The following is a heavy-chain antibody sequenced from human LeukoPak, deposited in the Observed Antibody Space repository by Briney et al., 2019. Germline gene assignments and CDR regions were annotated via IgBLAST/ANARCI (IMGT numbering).Heavy chain of an antibody. D-gene: IGHD5-18*01. CDR1: GFAFSSYA. CDR3: AKEGIQLWATRGYFDY. CDR2: ISGSGGST. Sequence: GGSLILSFAASGFAFSSYAMRWVRPAPGKGLEWVSAISGSGGSTYYSDSVKGRFTISRDNSKNTLYLQMNSLRAEDTAVYYCAKEGIQLWATRGYFDYWGQGTLVTVSS. V-gene: IGHV3-23*01. J-gene: IGHJ4*02.